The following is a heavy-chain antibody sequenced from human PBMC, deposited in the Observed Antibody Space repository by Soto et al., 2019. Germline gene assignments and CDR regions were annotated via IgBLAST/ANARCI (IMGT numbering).Heavy chain of an antibody. CDR3: ACNWGNSLKNLFDP. Sequence: VASVKVSCKASAGTFPHYALSWVRQAPGQGLEWIGGIIPVLATTTYAQKFQGRVSIIADESTNTVYMELSSLRSEDTAVYYCACNWGNSLKNLFDPWGQGSLVTVSA. J-gene: IGHJ5*02. D-gene: IGHD7-27*01. CDR2: IIPVLATT. CDR1: AGTFPHYA. V-gene: IGHV1-69*13.